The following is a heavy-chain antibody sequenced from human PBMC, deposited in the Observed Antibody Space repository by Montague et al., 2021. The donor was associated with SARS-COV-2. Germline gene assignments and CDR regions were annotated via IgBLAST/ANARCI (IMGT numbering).Heavy chain of an antibody. Sequence: SLRLSCAASGFSVSSKYMTWVRQPPGKGLEWVSTIYSGDTAYYADSVQGRFTISRDHSKNTVFLQMNSLRAEDTALYYCATFYVDTVSVTNAFDLWGQGTLASVSS. CDR1: GFSVSSKY. J-gene: IGHJ3*01. V-gene: IGHV3-53*01. CDR3: ATFYVDTVSVTNAFDL. D-gene: IGHD5-18*01. CDR2: IYSGDTA.